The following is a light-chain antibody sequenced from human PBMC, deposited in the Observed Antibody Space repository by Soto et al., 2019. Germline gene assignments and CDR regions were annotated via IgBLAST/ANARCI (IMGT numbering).Light chain of an antibody. J-gene: IGKJ5*01. V-gene: IGKV3-20*01. CDR2: GAS. CDR1: QSVSNNY. Sequence: IVLTQSAGTLSLSPGERATLACRASQSVSNNYLAWYQQKPGQAPRLLIYGASNRVTGIPDRFSGSGSGTGFTFTISSLQPEDFATYYCQQYESLPLTFGQGTRLEN. CDR3: QQYESLPLT.